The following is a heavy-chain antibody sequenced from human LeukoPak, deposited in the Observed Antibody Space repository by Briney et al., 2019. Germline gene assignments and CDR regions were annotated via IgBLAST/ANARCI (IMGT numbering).Heavy chain of an antibody. V-gene: IGHV3-23*01. D-gene: IGHD3-16*01. Sequence: QPGESLRVSCAASGFTFSNFGMSWVRQAPGNGLEWVSAISAGGGTYYADTVKGRFTISRDNSKNTLYLRMSCLRAEDTAVYYCAKRSSLNYFDSWGQGTLVTVSS. J-gene: IGHJ4*02. CDR1: GFTFSNFG. CDR3: AKRSSLNYFDS. CDR2: ISAGGGT.